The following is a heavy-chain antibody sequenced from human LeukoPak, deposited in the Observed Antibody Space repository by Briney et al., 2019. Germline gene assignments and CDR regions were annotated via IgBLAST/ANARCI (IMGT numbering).Heavy chain of an antibody. CDR2: IYHSGST. J-gene: IGHJ5*02. CDR3: AREDGGGWPRYNWFDP. CDR1: GYSISSGYY. V-gene: IGHV4-38-2*02. Sequence: ETSETLSLTCTVSGYSISSGYYWGWIRQPPGKGLEWIGSIYHSGSTYYNPSLKSRVTISVDTSKNQLSLKLSSVTAADTAVYYCAREDGGGWPRYNWFDPWGQGTLVTVSS. D-gene: IGHD6-19*01.